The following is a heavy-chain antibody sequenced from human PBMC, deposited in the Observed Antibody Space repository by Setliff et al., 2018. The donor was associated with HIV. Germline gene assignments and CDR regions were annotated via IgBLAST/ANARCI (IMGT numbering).Heavy chain of an antibody. Sequence: SETLSLTCTVSGGPISSGDYYWSWIRQPPGKGLEWIGYIHYTGSTYYNPSLKSRGTISVDTSKNQFSLKLSSVTAADTAMYYCASFFVTTVTNQDYWGQGTPVTVSS. CDR2: IHYTGST. CDR3: ASFFVTTVTNQDY. D-gene: IGHD4-17*01. CDR1: GGPISSGDYY. J-gene: IGHJ4*02. V-gene: IGHV4-30-4*02.